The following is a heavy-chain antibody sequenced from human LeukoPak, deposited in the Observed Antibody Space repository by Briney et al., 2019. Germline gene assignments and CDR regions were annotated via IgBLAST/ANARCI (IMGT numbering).Heavy chain of an antibody. CDR3: ARALIVVVVAATTDWFDP. D-gene: IGHD2-15*01. V-gene: IGHV4-34*01. CDR1: GGSFSGYY. J-gene: IGHJ5*02. CDR2: INHSGST. Sequence: SETLSLTCAVYGGSFSGYYWSWIRQPPGKGLEWIGEINHSGSTNYNPSLKSRVTISVDTSKNQFSLKLSSVTAADTAVYYCARALIVVVVAATTDWFDPWGQGTLVTVSS.